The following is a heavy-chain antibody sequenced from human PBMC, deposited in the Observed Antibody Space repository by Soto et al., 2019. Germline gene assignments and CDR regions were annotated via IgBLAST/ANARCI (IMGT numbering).Heavy chain of an antibody. J-gene: IGHJ4*02. CDR1: GFIFSDST. Sequence: GGSLRLSCAGSGFIFSDSTFHWVRQASGKGLEWVGRIRSKAKSYATAYAELVQGRFTISRDESKSTTYLQMDSLKSEDTAVYYCTRRGDSSGWPDIWDQGSLATVVKVVGVPITPDYFDYWGQG. CDR3: TRRGDSSGWPDIWDQGSLATVVKVVGVPITPDYFDY. CDR2: IRSKAKSYAT. V-gene: IGHV3-73*01. D-gene: IGHD6-25*01.